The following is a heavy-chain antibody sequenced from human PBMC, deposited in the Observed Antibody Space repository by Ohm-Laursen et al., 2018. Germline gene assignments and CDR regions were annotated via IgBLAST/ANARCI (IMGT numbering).Heavy chain of an antibody. V-gene: IGHV4-59*01. D-gene: IGHD3-16*02. Sequence: GTLSLTCIVYGGSFSGYYWSWIRQPPGKGLEWIGCIYYSGNTYYNPSLKSRVTISVDTSKNQFSLKLNSVTAADTAVYYCARDRMITFGGVIAGYGMDVWGQGTTVTVSS. CDR2: IYYSGNT. CDR3: ARDRMITFGGVIAGYGMDV. CDR1: GGSFSGYY. J-gene: IGHJ6*02.